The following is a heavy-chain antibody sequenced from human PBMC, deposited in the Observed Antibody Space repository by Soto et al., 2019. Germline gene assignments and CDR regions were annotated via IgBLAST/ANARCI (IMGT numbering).Heavy chain of an antibody. CDR2: MYYSGAI. V-gene: IGHV4-39*01. D-gene: IGHD3-16*01. CDR3: AGHASCDCVWGKSDGSDY. J-gene: IGHJ4*02. Sequence: QLQLQESAPGLVKPSETLSLACTVSGGYISSNSYYWDWIRQPPGKGLEWLGSMYYSGAIYHNRSLQSRVTISVDTSKNQFSLHLSSVTAADTAVYYCAGHASCDCVWGKSDGSDYWGQGTLVTVSS. CDR1: GGYISSNSYY.